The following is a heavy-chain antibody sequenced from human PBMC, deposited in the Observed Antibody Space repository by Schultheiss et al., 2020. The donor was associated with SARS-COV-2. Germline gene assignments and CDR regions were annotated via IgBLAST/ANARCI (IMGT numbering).Heavy chain of an antibody. D-gene: IGHD3-10*01. V-gene: IGHV4-4*02. CDR2: IYHSGST. CDR1: GGSISSSNW. Sequence: SETLSLTCAVSGGSISSSNWWSWVRQPPGKGLEWIGEIYHSGSTNYNPSLKSRVTISVDKSKNQFSLKLSSVTAADTAVYYCARDWGMVQGLGLDVWGQGTTVTVSS. J-gene: IGHJ6*02. CDR3: ARDWGMVQGLGLDV.